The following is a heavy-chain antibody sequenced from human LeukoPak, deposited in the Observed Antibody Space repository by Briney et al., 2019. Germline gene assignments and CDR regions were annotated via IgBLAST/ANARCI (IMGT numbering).Heavy chain of an antibody. J-gene: IGHJ5*02. CDR3: ARDRGGSGWYGGSNWFDP. CDR2: IYHSGST. V-gene: IGHV4-38-2*02. Sequence: SETLSLTCTVSGYSISSGYYWGWIRQPPGKGLEWIGSIYHSGSTYYNPSLKSRVTISVDTSKNQFSLKLSSVTAADTAVYYCARDRGGSGWYGGSNWFDPWGQGTLVTVSS. D-gene: IGHD6-19*01. CDR1: GYSISSGYY.